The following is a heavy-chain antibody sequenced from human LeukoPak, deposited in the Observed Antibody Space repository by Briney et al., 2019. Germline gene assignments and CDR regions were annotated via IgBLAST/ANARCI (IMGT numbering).Heavy chain of an antibody. CDR2: IRYDGSNK. Sequence: PGGSLRLSCAASGFTFSSYGMHWVRQAPGKGLEWVAFIRYDGSNKYYADSVKGRFTISRDNSKNTLYLQMNSLRAEDTAVYYCARASEGMVYAPGNFQHWGQGTLVTVAS. J-gene: IGHJ1*01. CDR1: GFTFSSYG. D-gene: IGHD2-8*01. CDR3: ARASEGMVYAPGNFQH. V-gene: IGHV3-30*02.